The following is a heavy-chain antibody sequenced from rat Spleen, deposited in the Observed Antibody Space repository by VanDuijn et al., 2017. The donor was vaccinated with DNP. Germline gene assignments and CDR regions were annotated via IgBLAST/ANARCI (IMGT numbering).Heavy chain of an antibody. J-gene: IGHJ2*01. Sequence: EVQLVESGGGLVQPGRSLKLSCAASGFTFTNYGMAWVRQAPTKGLEWVASITNSGDNTYYRDSVKGRFTISRDNAKSTLYLQMDSLRSEDTATYYCTRGAGSPYWSFDFLGQGVMVTVSS. CDR1: GFTFTNYG. V-gene: IGHV5S13*01. CDR3: TRGAGSPYWSFDF. CDR2: ITNSGDNT. D-gene: IGHD5-1*01.